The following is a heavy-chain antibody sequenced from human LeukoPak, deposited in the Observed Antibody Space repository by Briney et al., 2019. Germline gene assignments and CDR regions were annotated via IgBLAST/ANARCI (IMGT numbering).Heavy chain of an antibody. J-gene: IGHJ3*02. CDR1: GFTFSNFG. CDR3: AKKYSYGSGAGDALDI. V-gene: IGHV3-30*18. CDR2: ISYDGSLK. D-gene: IGHD3-10*01. Sequence: GGFLRLSCAASGFTFSNFGMHWVRQAPGKGLEWVADISYDGSLKHYLDSVKGRFTISRDNSKNTLYLQMDSLRVEDTAVYYCAKKYSYGSGAGDALDIWGHGTLVTVSS.